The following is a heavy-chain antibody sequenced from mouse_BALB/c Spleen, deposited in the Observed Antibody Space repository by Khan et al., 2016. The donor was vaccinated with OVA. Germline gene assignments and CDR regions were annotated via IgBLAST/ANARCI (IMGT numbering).Heavy chain of an antibody. Sequence: EVQLQESGPGLVKPSQSLSLTCTVTGYSITSDYVWNWIRQFPGNKLEWMGYISYSGSISYTPSLKSRISITRDTSKNQFFLQLSSVTTEDTATYYCTGGRAYWGQGTLVTVSA. CDR2: ISYSGSI. CDR1: GYSITSDYV. D-gene: IGHD3-3*01. J-gene: IGHJ3*01. V-gene: IGHV3-2*02. CDR3: TGGRAY.